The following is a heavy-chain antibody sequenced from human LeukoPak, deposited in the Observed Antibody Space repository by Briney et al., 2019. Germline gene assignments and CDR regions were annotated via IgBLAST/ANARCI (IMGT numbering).Heavy chain of an antibody. CDR1: GFTVSSNY. V-gene: IGHV3-53*01. Sequence: GGSLRLSCAASGFTVSSNYMNWVRQAPGKGLEWVSLIYSGGSTKYADSVKGRFTISRDNSKNTLFLQIDSLRAEDTAVYYCARDRPYCSSTSCYINYYYYYGMDVWGQGTTVTVSS. CDR2: IYSGGST. J-gene: IGHJ6*02. D-gene: IGHD2-2*02. CDR3: ARDRPYCSSTSCYINYYYYYGMDV.